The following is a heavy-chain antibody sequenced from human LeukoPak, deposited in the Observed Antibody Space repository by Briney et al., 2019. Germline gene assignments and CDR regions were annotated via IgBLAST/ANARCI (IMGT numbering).Heavy chain of an antibody. Sequence: ASVKVSCKASGYTFIGYYMHWLRQAPGQGLEWMGRINPSTGGTNSAQKFQGRVTMTRDTSISTAYMELSRLTSDDTDIYYCARGQPYGDYNYFDPWGQGTLVTVSS. CDR2: INPSTGGT. D-gene: IGHD4-17*01. CDR1: GYTFIGYY. J-gene: IGHJ5*02. CDR3: ARGQPYGDYNYFDP. V-gene: IGHV1-2*05.